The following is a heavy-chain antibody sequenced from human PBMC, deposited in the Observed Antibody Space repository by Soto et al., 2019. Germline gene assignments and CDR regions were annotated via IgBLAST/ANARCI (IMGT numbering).Heavy chain of an antibody. D-gene: IGHD2-2*01. J-gene: IGHJ3*02. V-gene: IGHV1-3*01. CDR1: GYTFTSYG. CDR2: INAGNGNT. Sequence: ASVKVSCKASGYTFTSYGITWVRQAPGQGLEWLGWINAGNGNTKYSQKFQGRVTITRDTSASTAYMELSSLRSEDTAVYYCARSRPLPAAGVGTPGNAFDIWG. CDR3: ARSRPLPAAGVGTPGNAFDI.